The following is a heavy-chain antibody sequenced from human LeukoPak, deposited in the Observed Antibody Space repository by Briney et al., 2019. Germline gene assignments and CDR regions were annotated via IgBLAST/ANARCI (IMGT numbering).Heavy chain of an antibody. CDR1: GFTFSSYG. J-gene: IGHJ6*03. Sequence: PGGSLRLSCAASGFTFSSYGMHWVRQAPGKGLEWVAFIRYDGSNKYYVDSVKGRFTISRDNSKNTLYLQMNSLRAEDTAVYYCARDQHSSSWYRNYYYYMDVWGKGTTVTISS. D-gene: IGHD6-13*01. V-gene: IGHV3-30*02. CDR3: ARDQHSSSWYRNYYYYMDV. CDR2: IRYDGSNK.